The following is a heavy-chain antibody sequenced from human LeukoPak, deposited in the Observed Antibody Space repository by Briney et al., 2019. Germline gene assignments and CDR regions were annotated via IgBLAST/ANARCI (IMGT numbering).Heavy chain of an antibody. CDR1: GGSISSSSYY. V-gene: IGHV4-39*07. J-gene: IGHJ4*02. CDR3: ASGYCSSTSCYKFDY. D-gene: IGHD2-2*03. CDR2: IYYSGST. Sequence: PSETLSLTCTVSGGSISSSSYYWGWIRQPPGKGLEWIGSIYYSGSTYYNPSLKSRVTISVDTAKNQFSLNLSSVTAADTAVYYCASGYCSSTSCYKFDYWGQGTLVTVSS.